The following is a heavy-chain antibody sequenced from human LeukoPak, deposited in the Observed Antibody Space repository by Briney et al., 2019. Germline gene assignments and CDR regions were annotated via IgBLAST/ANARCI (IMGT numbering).Heavy chain of an antibody. D-gene: IGHD3-22*01. CDR3: AKDSRSYYDSSGYYV. CDR1: GFTFSSYA. V-gene: IGHV3-23*01. CDR2: ISGSGGST. J-gene: IGHJ4*02. Sequence: GGSLRLSCAASGFTFSSYAMSWVRQAPGKGLEWVSAISGSGGSTYYADSVKGRFTISRDNSKNTLYLQMNSLRAEDTAVYYCAKDSRSYYDSSGYYVWGQGTLVTVSS.